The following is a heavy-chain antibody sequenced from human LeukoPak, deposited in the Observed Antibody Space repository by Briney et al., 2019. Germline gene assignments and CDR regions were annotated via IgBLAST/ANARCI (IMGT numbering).Heavy chain of an antibody. V-gene: IGHV3-30-3*01. CDR3: ARVGGSGYYDY. J-gene: IGHJ4*02. CDR2: ISYDGSNK. Sequence: GGSLRLSCAASGFTFSSYAMHWVRQAPGKGLEWVAVISYDGSNKYYADSVKGRFTISRDNSKNTLYLQMNSLRAEDTAVYYCARVGGSGYYDYWGQGTLVTVSS. CDR1: GFTFSSYA. D-gene: IGHD3-22*01.